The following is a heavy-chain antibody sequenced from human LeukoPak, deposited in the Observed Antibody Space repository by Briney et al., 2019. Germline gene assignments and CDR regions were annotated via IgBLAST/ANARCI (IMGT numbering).Heavy chain of an antibody. CDR1: GFTFSNYY. V-gene: IGHV3-23*01. Sequence: GGSLRLSCAASGFTFSNYYMSWVRQAPGKGLEWVSGISGSGGNPYYADSVKGRFTISRDNSENTLNLQMNSLRAEDTAVYYCAKARAGDITAAFNYWGQGTLVTVSS. CDR3: AKARAGDITAAFNY. CDR2: ISGSGGNP. J-gene: IGHJ4*02. D-gene: IGHD6-13*01.